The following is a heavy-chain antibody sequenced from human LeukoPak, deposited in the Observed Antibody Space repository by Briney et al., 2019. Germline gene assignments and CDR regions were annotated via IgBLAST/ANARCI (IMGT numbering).Heavy chain of an antibody. J-gene: IGHJ4*02. CDR3: ARVRGYSSFDY. Sequence: SETLSPTCTVSGYSISSGYYWGWIRQPPGKGLEWIGSIYHSGSTYYNPSLKSRVTISVDTSKNQFSLKLSSVTAADTAVYYCARVRGYSSFDYWGQGTLVTVSS. CDR2: IYHSGST. V-gene: IGHV4-38-2*02. CDR1: GYSISSGYY. D-gene: IGHD2-15*01.